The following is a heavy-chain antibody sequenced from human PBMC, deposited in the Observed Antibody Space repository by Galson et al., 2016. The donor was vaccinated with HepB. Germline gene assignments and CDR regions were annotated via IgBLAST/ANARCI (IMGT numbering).Heavy chain of an antibody. J-gene: IGHJ1*01. Sequence: SETLSLTCTVSGGSVDTSSYYWGWIRQPPGKGLEWIGIIDYGWSTHYNPSLKSRVTITVDTSKNQFSLKLTSVTAADTAVYYCAQLWFYLQHWGQGTLVTVSS. CDR1: GGSVDTSSYY. CDR2: IDYGWST. D-gene: IGHD5-18*01. CDR3: AQLWFYLQH. V-gene: IGHV4-39*01.